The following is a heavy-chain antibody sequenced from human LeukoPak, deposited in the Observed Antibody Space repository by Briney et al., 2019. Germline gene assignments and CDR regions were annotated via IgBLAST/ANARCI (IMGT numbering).Heavy chain of an antibody. J-gene: IGHJ4*02. CDR2: INQDGSDK. D-gene: IGHD3-22*01. V-gene: IGHV3-7*03. CDR1: GLTSTTYW. Sequence: PGGSLRLSCVVSGLTSTTYWMNWVRQAPGKGLEWVANINQDGSDKHYVGSVKGRFSVSGDYAKKSLYLQMNSLRAEDTAVYYCAKKRGDYYDSSGYYDDYWGQGTLVTVSS. CDR3: AKKRGDYYDSSGYYDDY.